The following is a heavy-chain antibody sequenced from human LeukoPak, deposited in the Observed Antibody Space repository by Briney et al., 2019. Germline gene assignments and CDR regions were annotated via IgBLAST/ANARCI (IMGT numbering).Heavy chain of an antibody. CDR3: ARDMSHLYGFDP. CDR2: IYSGGST. D-gene: IGHD2/OR15-2a*01. J-gene: IGHJ5*02. Sequence: GGSLRLSCAASGFTVSNNYMSWVRQAPGKGLEWVSVIYSGGSTYYADSVKGRFTISRDDSKNTLYLQMNSLRAEDTAVYYCARDMSHLYGFDPWGQGTLVTVSS. CDR1: GFTVSNNY. V-gene: IGHV3-66*01.